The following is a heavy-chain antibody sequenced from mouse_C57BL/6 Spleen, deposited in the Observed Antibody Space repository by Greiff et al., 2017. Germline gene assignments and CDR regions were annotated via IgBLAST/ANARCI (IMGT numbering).Heavy chain of an antibody. CDR3: AGGGLRQNFDY. CDR1: GYTFTSYW. Sequence: VQLQQPGAELVKPGASVKLSCKASGYTFTSYWMHWVKQRPGQGLEWIGIIHPNSGSTNYNEKFKSKATLTVDKSSSTAYMQLSSLTSADSSVYYWAGGGLRQNFDYWGQGTTLTVAS. CDR2: IHPNSGST. D-gene: IGHD2-4*01. V-gene: IGHV1-64*01. J-gene: IGHJ2*01.